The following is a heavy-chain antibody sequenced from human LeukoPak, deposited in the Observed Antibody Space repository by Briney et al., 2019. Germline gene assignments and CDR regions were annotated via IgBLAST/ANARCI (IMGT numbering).Heavy chain of an antibody. D-gene: IGHD3-22*01. Sequence: GGSLRLSCAASGFTFSTYIMNWVRQAPGKGLEWISYIHSSSSSIYYADSVKGRFTISRDNAKNSLYLQMNSLRDEDTAVYYCAREWFYDSSGYYVYWGQGTLVTVSS. CDR2: IHSSSSSI. CDR1: GFTFSTYI. CDR3: AREWFYDSSGYYVY. V-gene: IGHV3-48*02. J-gene: IGHJ4*02.